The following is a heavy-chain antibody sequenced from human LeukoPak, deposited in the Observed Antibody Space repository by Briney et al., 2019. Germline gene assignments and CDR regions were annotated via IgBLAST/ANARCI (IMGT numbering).Heavy chain of an antibody. CDR2: IKSKTDGGTT. D-gene: IGHD3-22*01. J-gene: IGHJ5*02. V-gene: IGHV3-15*01. Sequence: PGGSLRLSCAASGFTFSNAWMSWVRQAPGKGLEWVGRIKSKTDGGTTDYAAPVKGRFTISRDDSKNTLYLQMNSLKTEDTAVYYCTTVHYYDSSGYHTHLPWGQGTLVTVSS. CDR3: TTVHYYDSSGYHTHLP. CDR1: GFTFSNAW.